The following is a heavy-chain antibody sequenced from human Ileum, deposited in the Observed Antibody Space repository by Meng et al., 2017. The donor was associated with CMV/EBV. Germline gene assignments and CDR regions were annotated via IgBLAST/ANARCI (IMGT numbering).Heavy chain of an antibody. Sequence: QVHLRPAGAEVKKPGASVKISCKTSCYTFTDHNIGWVRQPPGQGLEWVGWISLGNGQTVYGHKVQGRVTVTTDTSTSTAYMELRSLRSDDTAMYYCARDVWGFDYWGQGTLVTVSS. D-gene: IGHD7-27*01. J-gene: IGHJ4*02. CDR2: ISLGNGQT. CDR3: ARDVWGFDY. V-gene: IGHV1-18*04. CDR1: CYTFTDHN.